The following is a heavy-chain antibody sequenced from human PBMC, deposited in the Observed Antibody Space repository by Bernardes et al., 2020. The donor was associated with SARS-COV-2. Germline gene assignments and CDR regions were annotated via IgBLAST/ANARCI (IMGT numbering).Heavy chain of an antibody. V-gene: IGHV4-39*01. CDR3: ASQTGPGYYDSSGYYQGWFDP. J-gene: IGHJ5*02. CDR1: GGSISSSSYY. D-gene: IGHD3-22*01. Sequence: SETLSLTCTVSGGSISSSSYYWGWLRQPPGKGLEWIGSIYYSGSTYYNPSLKSRVTISVHTSKNQFSLKLSSVTAADTAVYYCASQTGPGYYDSSGYYQGWFDPWGQGTLVTVSS. CDR2: IYYSGST.